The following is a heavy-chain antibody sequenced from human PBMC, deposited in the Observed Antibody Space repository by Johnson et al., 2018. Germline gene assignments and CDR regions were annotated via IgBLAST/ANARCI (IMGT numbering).Heavy chain of an antibody. CDR3: AREHYYYYIDV. Sequence: VQLVQSGGGLVKPGGSLRLSCAASGFTFSSFTMNWVRQAPGKALEWVSSITDRGRSIYYIDSVSGQFTISRDNAKNSLHLQMDSLRAEDTAVYYCAREHYYYYIDVGGEGTTVTVSS. CDR2: ITDRGRSI. J-gene: IGHJ6*03. CDR1: GFTFSSFT. V-gene: IGHV3-21*01.